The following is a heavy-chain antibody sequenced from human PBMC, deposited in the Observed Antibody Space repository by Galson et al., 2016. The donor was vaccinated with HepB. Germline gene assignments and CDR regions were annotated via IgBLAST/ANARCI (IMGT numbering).Heavy chain of an antibody. CDR3: ARAYGDYEADAFDI. D-gene: IGHD4-17*01. CDR1: GGSISSGDSY. V-gene: IGHV4-30-4*01. CDR2: IYHTGRT. Sequence: LSLTCTVSGGSISSGDSYWSWLRQPPGKGLEWIGYIYHTGRTYYNPSLTTRVTISVDVSNDQFSLNLSSATAADTAIYYCARAYGDYEADAFDIWGLGAMVTVSA. J-gene: IGHJ3*02.